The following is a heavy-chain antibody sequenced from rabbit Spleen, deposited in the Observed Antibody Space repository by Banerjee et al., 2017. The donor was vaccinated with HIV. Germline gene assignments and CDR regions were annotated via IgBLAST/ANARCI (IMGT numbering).Heavy chain of an antibody. CDR1: GFSFSRSYD. J-gene: IGHJ4*01. CDR3: ARDLVAVIGWNFNL. CDR2: IYTGNGHT. Sequence: QEQLVESGGGLVKPGASLTLTCTAPGFSFSRSYDMCWVRQAPGKGLEWIGCIYTGNGHTHYASWAKGRFTISITSSTTVTLQMTSLTAADTATYVCARDLVAVIGWNFNLWGPGTLVTVS. D-gene: IGHD1-1*01. V-gene: IGHV1S45*01.